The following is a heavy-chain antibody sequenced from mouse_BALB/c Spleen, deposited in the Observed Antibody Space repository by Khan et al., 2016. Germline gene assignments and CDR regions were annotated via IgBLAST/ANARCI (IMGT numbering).Heavy chain of an antibody. Sequence: EVKLLESGPSLVKPSQTLSLTCSVTGDSITSGYWNWIRKFPGNKLEYMGYISYSGSTYYNPSLKSRISITPDTSKNQYYLQLNSVTTEDTATYYCARRTGSWFAYWGQGTLVTVSA. CDR2: ISYSGST. J-gene: IGHJ3*01. CDR1: GDSITSGY. CDR3: ARRTGSWFAY. V-gene: IGHV3-8*02. D-gene: IGHD4-1*01.